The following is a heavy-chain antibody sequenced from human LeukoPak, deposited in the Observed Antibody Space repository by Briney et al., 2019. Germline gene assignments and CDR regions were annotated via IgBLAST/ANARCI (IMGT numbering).Heavy chain of an antibody. CDR1: GFTFSSYG. J-gene: IGHJ4*02. V-gene: IGHV3-30*18. CDR2: ISYDGSNK. CDR3: AKGLYSSSWYGIDY. D-gene: IGHD6-13*01. Sequence: GRSLRLSCAASGFTFSSYGVHWVRQAPGKGLEWVAVISYDGSNKYYAGSVKGRFTISRDNSKNTLYLQMNSLRAEDTAVYYCAKGLYSSSWYGIDYWGQGTLVTVSS.